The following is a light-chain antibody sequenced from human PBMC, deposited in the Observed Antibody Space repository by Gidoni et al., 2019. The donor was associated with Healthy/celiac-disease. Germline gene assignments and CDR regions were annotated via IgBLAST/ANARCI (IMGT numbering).Light chain of an antibody. J-gene: IGLJ2*01. V-gene: IGLV2-23*02. CDR3: CSYAGSFVV. CDR2: EVS. CDR1: SSDVGSYNL. Sequence: QSALTQPASVSGSPGQSITISCTGTSSDVGSYNLVSWYQQPPGKAPKLMIYEVSKRPSGVSNRFSGSKSGNTASLTISGLQAEDEADYYCCSYAGSFVVFGGGTKLTVL.